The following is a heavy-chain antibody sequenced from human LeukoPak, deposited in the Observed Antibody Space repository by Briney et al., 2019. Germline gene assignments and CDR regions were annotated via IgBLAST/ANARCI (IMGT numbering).Heavy chain of an antibody. V-gene: IGHV3-23*01. Sequence: GGSLSLSCAASGFTFSSYAMSWVRQAPGKGLEWVSAISGSGGSTYYADSVKGRITISRDNAKNSLYLQMNSLRAEDTAVYYCARVRYYDSSGYYPFDYWGQGTLVTVSS. D-gene: IGHD3-22*01. CDR3: ARVRYYDSSGYYPFDY. CDR1: GFTFSSYA. CDR2: ISGSGGST. J-gene: IGHJ4*02.